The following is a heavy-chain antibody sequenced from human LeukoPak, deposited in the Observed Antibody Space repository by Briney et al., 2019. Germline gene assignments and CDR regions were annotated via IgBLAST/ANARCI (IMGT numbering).Heavy chain of an antibody. CDR1: GYTFTGYY. D-gene: IGHD6-13*01. V-gene: IGHV1-2*02. J-gene: IGHJ1*01. Sequence: ASVKVSCKASGYTFTGYYMHWVRQAPGQGLEWMGWINPNSGGTNYAQKFQGRVTMTRDTSISTACMELSRLRSDDTAVYYCARDLGVGKTGSWQYEYFQHWGQGTLVTVSS. CDR2: INPNSGGT. CDR3: ARDLGVGKTGSWQYEYFQH.